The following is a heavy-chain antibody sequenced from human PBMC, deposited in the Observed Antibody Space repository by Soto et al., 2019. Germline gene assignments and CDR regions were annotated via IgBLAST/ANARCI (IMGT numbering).Heavy chain of an antibody. CDR3: ARDSGIGGSFDY. CDR2: MWYDGSQK. CDR1: GFTFSSYS. D-gene: IGHD1-26*01. V-gene: IGHV3-33*01. J-gene: IGHJ4*02. Sequence: GGSLRLSCATSGFTFSSYSIHWVRQAPGKGLEWVAVMWYDGSQKYYGDSVKGRFTISRDKSKNTVYLQMDSLRAEDTAVYYCARDSGIGGSFDYWGQGTLVTVSS.